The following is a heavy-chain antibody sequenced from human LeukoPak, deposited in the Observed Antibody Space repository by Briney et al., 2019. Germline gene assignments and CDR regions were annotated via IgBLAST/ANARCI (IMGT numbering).Heavy chain of an antibody. Sequence: GGSLRLSCAASGFTFSSYSMTWVRQAPGKGLEWVSSISSSSSYIYYADLVKGRFTISRDNAKNSLYLQMNSLRAEDTAVYYCLRSYSSGWYGLGGYYFDYWGQGTLVTVSS. CDR3: LRSYSSGWYGLGGYYFDY. J-gene: IGHJ4*02. D-gene: IGHD6-19*01. CDR2: ISSSSSYI. V-gene: IGHV3-21*01. CDR1: GFTFSSYS.